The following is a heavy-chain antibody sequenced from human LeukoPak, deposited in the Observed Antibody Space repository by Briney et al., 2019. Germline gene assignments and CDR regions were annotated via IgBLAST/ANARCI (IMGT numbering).Heavy chain of an antibody. D-gene: IGHD6-13*01. CDR2: IGTSSTTI. CDR1: GFTFNSYT. CDR3: AKPCNRNIAAAGNFDH. V-gene: IGHV3-48*01. J-gene: IGHJ4*02. Sequence: GGSLRLSCAASGFTFNSYTMNWVRQPPGKGLEWVSNIGTSSTTIYYADSVKGRFTISRDNSKNTLYLQMNSLRAEDTAVYYCAKPCNRNIAAAGNFDHWGQGTLVTVSS.